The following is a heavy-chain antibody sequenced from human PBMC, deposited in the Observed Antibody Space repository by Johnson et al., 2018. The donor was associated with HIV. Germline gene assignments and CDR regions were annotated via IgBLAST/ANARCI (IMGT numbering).Heavy chain of an antibody. CDR3: ARAPEVWELRHPGTFDV. CDR1: GFTFSSYG. Sequence: QVQLVESGGGVVQPGRSLRLSCAASGFTFSSYGMHWVRQATGKGLEWVAVISYDGSNKYYADSVKGRFTISRDNSKSTLYLQLNSLRAEDTAVYYCARAPEVWELRHPGTFDVWG. CDR2: ISYDGSNK. J-gene: IGHJ3*01. V-gene: IGHV3-30*03. D-gene: IGHD3-3*01.